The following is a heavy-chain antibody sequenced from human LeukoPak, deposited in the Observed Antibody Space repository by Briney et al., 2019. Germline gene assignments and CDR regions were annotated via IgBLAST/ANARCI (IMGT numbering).Heavy chain of an antibody. Sequence: GRSLRLSCAASGFTFSSYGMHWVRQAPGKGLEWVAVISYDGSNKYYADSVKGRFTTSRDNSKNTLYLQMNSLRAEDTAVYYCAKNYYDSSGYYPVDYWGQGTLVTVSS. D-gene: IGHD3-22*01. CDR3: AKNYYDSSGYYPVDY. V-gene: IGHV3-30*18. CDR1: GFTFSSYG. CDR2: ISYDGSNK. J-gene: IGHJ4*02.